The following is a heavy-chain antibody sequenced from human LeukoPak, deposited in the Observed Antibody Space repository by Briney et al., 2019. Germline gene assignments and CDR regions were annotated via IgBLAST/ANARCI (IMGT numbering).Heavy chain of an antibody. Sequence: PSETLSLTCAVYGGSFSGYYWSWIRQPPGKGLEWIGEINHSGSTNYNPSLKSRVTISVDTSKNQFSLKLSSVTAADTAVYYCARGERFYSGSYWFDPWGQGTLVTVSS. V-gene: IGHV4-34*01. D-gene: IGHD1-26*01. CDR2: INHSGST. CDR1: GGSFSGYY. CDR3: ARGERFYSGSYWFDP. J-gene: IGHJ5*02.